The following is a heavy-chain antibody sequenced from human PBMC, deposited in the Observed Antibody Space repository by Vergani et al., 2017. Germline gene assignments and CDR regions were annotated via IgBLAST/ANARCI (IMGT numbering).Heavy chain of an antibody. CDR3: AKDRGIAARVGVYDLDY. V-gene: IGHV3-23*01. CDR1: GFTFSSYA. Sequence: EVQLLESGGGLVQPGGSLRLSCAASGFTFSSYAMSWVRQAPGKGLEWVSAISGSGGSTYYADDVKGRFTISRDKSKNALYLQMNSLRAEDTAVYYCAKDRGIAARVGVYDLDYWGQGTLVTVSS. J-gene: IGHJ4*02. D-gene: IGHD6-6*01. CDR2: ISGSGGST.